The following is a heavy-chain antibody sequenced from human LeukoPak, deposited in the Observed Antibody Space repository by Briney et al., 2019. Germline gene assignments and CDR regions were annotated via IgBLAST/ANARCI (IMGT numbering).Heavy chain of an antibody. Sequence: SETLSLTCAVSGGSISSSNWWSWVRQPPGKGLEWIGEIYHSGSTNYNPSLKSRVTISVDKSKNQFSLKLSSVTAADTAVYYCARVNCSSTSCIGGLDYWGQGTLVTVSS. D-gene: IGHD2-2*01. V-gene: IGHV4-4*02. J-gene: IGHJ4*02. CDR3: ARVNCSSTSCIGGLDY. CDR1: GGSISSSNW. CDR2: IYHSGST.